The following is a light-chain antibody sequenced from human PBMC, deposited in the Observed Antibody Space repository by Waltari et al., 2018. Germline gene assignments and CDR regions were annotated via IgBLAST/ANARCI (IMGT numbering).Light chain of an antibody. CDR1: SSDIGAYDY. CDR2: EGN. J-gene: IGLJ2*01. V-gene: IGLV2-8*01. CDR3: SSYAGTNNLVV. Sequence: QSALTQPPSASGSPGQSVTISCTGTSSDIGAYDYVSWYQQCPGKAPKLMIFEGNKWPSGVLDRFSGSKSGNTASLTIFGLRPEDEADYYCSSYAGTNNLVVFGGGTKLTVL.